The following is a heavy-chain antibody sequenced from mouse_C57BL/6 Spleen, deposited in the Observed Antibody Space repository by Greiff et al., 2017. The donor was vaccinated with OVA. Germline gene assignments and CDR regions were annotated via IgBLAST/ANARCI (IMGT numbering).Heavy chain of an antibody. CDR2: IYPGNSDT. J-gene: IGHJ4*01. Sequence: VQLQQSGTVLARPGASVKMSCKTSGYTFTSYWMHWVKQRPGQGLEWIGAIYPGNSDTSYNQKFKGKAKLTAVTSASTAYMELSSLTNEDSAVYYCTRRDSSGSLYAMDYWGQGTSVTVSS. V-gene: IGHV1-5*01. CDR1: GYTFTSYW. CDR3: TRRDSSGSLYAMDY. D-gene: IGHD3-2*02.